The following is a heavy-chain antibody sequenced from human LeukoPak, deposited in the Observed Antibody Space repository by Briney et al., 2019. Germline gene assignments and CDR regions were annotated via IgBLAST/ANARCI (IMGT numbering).Heavy chain of an antibody. J-gene: IGHJ6*03. CDR2: ISANAVST. V-gene: IGHV3-23*01. CDR1: RFTFSSYT. CDR3: ASMPSTEIYYFYYMDV. D-gene: IGHD2-2*01. Sequence: GGSLRLSCADSRFTFSSYTMNWVRQAPGKGLEWVSGISANAVSTYYADSVKARFTISRDNSKNTLYLHMDRLGTEDTAVYYCASMPSTEIYYFYYMDVWGKGTTVTVSS.